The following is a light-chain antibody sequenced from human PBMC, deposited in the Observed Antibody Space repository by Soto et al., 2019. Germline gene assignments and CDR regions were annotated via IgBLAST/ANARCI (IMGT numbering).Light chain of an antibody. Sequence: ELVLTQSPGTLSLSPGERATLSCRASQVVSKTYLTWYQQKPGQAPRLLMYGVSSRATGIPDRFSGGGSAPDFTLTISRLEPEDCAVYYCQQYEAFGQGTRVEIK. J-gene: IGKJ1*01. CDR3: QQYEA. V-gene: IGKV3-20*01. CDR1: QVVSKTY. CDR2: GVS.